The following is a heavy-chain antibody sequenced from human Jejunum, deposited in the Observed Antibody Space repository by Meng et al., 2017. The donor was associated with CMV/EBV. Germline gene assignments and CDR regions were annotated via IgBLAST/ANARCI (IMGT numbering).Heavy chain of an antibody. CDR2: FYSSDTY. D-gene: IGHD1-26*01. J-gene: IGHJ4*02. V-gene: IGHV4-4*07. Sequence: VQVQESGPGLVKPSETLSLTCTVSGGSISNHYWSWIRQSAGKGLEWIGRFYSSDTYNYHPSLNSRLTMSLDTSKNQFSLNLSSVTAADTAIYYCARGPGASTREGFDYWGLGTLVTVSS. CDR3: ARGPGASTREGFDY. CDR1: GGSISNHY.